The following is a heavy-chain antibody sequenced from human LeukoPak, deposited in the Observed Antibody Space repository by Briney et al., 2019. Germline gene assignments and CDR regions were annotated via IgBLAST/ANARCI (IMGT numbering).Heavy chain of an antibody. CDR2: IYPGDSET. CDR3: ARRYYYDSSGYYLAHDAFDI. D-gene: IGHD3-22*01. Sequence: LGESLKISCKGSGYSFTSYWIGWVRQMPGKGLEWMGIIYPGDSETRYSPSFQGQVTISVDKSISTAYLQWSSLKASDTAMYYCARRYYYDSSGYYLAHDAFDIWGQGTMVTVSS. J-gene: IGHJ3*02. CDR1: GYSFTSYW. V-gene: IGHV5-51*01.